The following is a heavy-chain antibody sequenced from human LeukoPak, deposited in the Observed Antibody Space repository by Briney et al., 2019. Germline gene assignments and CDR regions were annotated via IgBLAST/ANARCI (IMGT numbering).Heavy chain of an antibody. CDR3: AREDLWFAPGHLYYYGMDV. CDR2: ISSSSSTI. V-gene: IGHV3-48*01. D-gene: IGHD3-10*01. CDR1: GFTFSSYS. Sequence: PGGSLRLSCAASGFTFSSYSVNWVRQAPGKGLEWVSYISSSSSTIYYADSVKGRFTISRDNAKNSLYLQMNSLRAEDTAVYYCAREDLWFAPGHLYYYGMDVWGQGTTVTVSS. J-gene: IGHJ6*02.